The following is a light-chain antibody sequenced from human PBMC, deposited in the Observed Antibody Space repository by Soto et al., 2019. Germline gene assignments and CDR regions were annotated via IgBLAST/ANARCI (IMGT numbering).Light chain of an antibody. Sequence: EIMLTHSPATLTLYPGESATLSCRASQSVSSYLAWYQPKPGQDPRLLIYDASNRATGIPARFSGSGSGTDFTLTISSLEPEDFAVYYCQQRSNWPPWTFGQGTKVDNK. CDR2: DAS. J-gene: IGKJ1*01. V-gene: IGKV3-11*01. CDR3: QQRSNWPPWT. CDR1: QSVSSY.